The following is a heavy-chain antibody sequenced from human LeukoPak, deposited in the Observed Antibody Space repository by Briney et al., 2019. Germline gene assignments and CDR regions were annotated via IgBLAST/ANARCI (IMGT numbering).Heavy chain of an antibody. CDR2: INHSGST. Sequence: PSETLSLTCAVYGGSFSGYYWNWIRQPPGKGLEWIGEINHSGSTNYNPSLKSRVTMSVDTSKNQFSLNLNSVTAADTAVYYCASGNIAAAVKHWGQGTLVTVSS. V-gene: IGHV4-34*01. CDR3: ASGNIAAAVKH. D-gene: IGHD6-13*01. CDR1: GGSFSGYY. J-gene: IGHJ1*01.